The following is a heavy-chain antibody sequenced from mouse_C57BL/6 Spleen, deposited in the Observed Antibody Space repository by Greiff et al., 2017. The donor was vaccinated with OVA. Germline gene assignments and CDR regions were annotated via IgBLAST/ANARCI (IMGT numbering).Heavy chain of an antibody. Sequence: VQLQQPGAELVMPGASVKLSCKASGYTFTSYWMHWVKQRPGQGLEWIGEIDPSDSYTNYNQKFKGKSTLTVDKSSSTAYMQLSSLTSEDSAVYYCARYPGNSSGYVLDYWGQGTSVTVSS. CDR2: IDPSDSYT. D-gene: IGHD3-2*02. J-gene: IGHJ4*01. V-gene: IGHV1-69*01. CDR3: ARYPGNSSGYVLDY. CDR1: GYTFTSYW.